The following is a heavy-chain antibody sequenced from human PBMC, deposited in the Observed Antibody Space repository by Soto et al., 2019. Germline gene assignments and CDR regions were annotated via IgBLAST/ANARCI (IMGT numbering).Heavy chain of an antibody. D-gene: IGHD5-12*01. CDR2: ITGSDGRT. Sequence: EVQLLESGGGLVQPGGSLRLSCAASGFTFATYTMSWVRQTPGKGLEWVSAITGSDGRTYYADSVKGRFTISRDNSKNTLYLQMNSLGAEDTAVYYCAKNSAATIRVGFDYWGQGTLVTFSS. CDR3: AKNSAATIRVGFDY. CDR1: GFTFATYT. J-gene: IGHJ4*02. V-gene: IGHV3-23*01.